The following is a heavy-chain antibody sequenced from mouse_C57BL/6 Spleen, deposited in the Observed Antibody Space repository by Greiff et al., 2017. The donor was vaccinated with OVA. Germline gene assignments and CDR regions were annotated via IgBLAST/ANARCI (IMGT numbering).Heavy chain of an antibody. CDR2: IYPGDGDT. V-gene: IGHV1-80*01. J-gene: IGHJ4*01. CDR1: GYAFSSYW. CDR3: ARLRVAEAMDY. D-gene: IGHD1-1*02. Sequence: VQLQQSGAELVKPGASVKISCKASGYAFSSYWMNWVKQRPGKGLEWIGQIYPGDGDTNYNGKFKGKATLTADKSSSTAYMQLSSLTSEDSAVYFCARLRVAEAMDYWGQGTSVTVSS.